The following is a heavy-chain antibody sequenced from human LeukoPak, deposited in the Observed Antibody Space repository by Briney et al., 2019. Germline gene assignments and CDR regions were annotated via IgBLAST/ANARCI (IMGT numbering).Heavy chain of an antibody. V-gene: IGHV4-39*01. D-gene: IGHD6-13*01. CDR1: GGSISSSISTNY. J-gene: IGHJ4*02. CDR3: ARKGTIAPTGASHFDY. CDR2: IHYSGTT. Sequence: SETLSLTCTVSGGSISSSISTNYWNWVRQPPGKGLEWIGSIHYSGTTYYNPSLESRATISVDTSRDQFSVKLTSVTAADTAVYYCARKGTIAPTGASHFDYWGQGTLVTVSS.